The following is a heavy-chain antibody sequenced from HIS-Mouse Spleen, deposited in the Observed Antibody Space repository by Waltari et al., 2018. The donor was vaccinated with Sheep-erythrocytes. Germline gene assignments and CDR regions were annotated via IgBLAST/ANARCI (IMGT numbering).Heavy chain of an antibody. V-gene: IGHV4-30-4*01. CDR3: ARALANWGSSFDY. J-gene: IGHJ4*02. CDR1: GGSISSGDYY. Sequence: QVQLQESGPGLVKPSQTLSLTCTVSGGSISSGDYYWSWIRQPTGKGLEWIGYIYSSGSTYYNPSLKSRVTISVDTSKNQFSLKLSSVTAADTAVYYCARALANWGSSFDYWGQGTLVTVSS. CDR2: IYSSGST. D-gene: IGHD7-27*01.